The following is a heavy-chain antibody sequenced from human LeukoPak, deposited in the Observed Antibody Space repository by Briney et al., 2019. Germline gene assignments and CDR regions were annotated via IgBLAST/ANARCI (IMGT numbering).Heavy chain of an antibody. CDR3: ARDPTYYYGSGSSGNWFDP. V-gene: IGHV1-2*02. D-gene: IGHD3-10*01. CDR1: GYTFTGYY. J-gene: IGHJ5*02. Sequence: ASVKVSCKASGYTFTGYYMHWVRQAPGQGLEWMGWINPNSGGTYYGQKFQGRVTMTRDTSITTACMELNRLRSDDTAVYYCARDPTYYYGSGSSGNWFDPWGQGTLVTVSS. CDR2: INPNSGGT.